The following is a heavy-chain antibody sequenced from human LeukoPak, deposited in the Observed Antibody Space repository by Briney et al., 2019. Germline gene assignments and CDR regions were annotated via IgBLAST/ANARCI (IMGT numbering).Heavy chain of an antibody. CDR3: ARSKKEGARVRAFDY. Sequence: SSETLSLTCTVSGGSISSYYWSWIRQPPGKGLEWIGYIYYSGSTNYNPSLKSRVTISVDTSKNQFSLKLSSVTAADTAVYYCARSKKEGARVRAFDYWGQGTLVTVSS. CDR2: IYYSGST. V-gene: IGHV4-59*08. D-gene: IGHD1-26*01. J-gene: IGHJ4*02. CDR1: GGSISSYY.